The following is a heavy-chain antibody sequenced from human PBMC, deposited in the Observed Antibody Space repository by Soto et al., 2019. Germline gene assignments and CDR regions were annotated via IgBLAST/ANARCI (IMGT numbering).Heavy chain of an antibody. V-gene: IGHV3-30*18. CDR3: AKETVEYYFDY. Sequence: GGSLRLSCAASGFSFSIYGMHWVRQAPGKGLEWVAVISYDGSNKYYADSVKGRFTISRDNSKNTLYLQMNSLRGEDTAVYYCAKETVEYYFDYWGQGTLVTVSS. D-gene: IGHD3-3*01. CDR1: GFSFSIYG. CDR2: ISYDGSNK. J-gene: IGHJ4*02.